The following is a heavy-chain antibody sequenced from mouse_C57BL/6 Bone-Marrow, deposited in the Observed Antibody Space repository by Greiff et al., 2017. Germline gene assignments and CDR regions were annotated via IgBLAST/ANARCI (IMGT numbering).Heavy chain of an antibody. CDR1: GYTFTSYT. D-gene: IGHD1-1*02. J-gene: IGHJ2*01. CDR2: INPSSGYT. V-gene: IGHV1-4*01. CDR3: ASLVGGDY. Sequence: QVQLKESGAELARPGASVKMSCKASGYTFTSYTMHWVKQRPGQGLEWIGYINPSSGYTKYNQKFKDKATLTADKSSSTAYMQLSSLTSEDSAVYYCASLVGGDYWGQGTTLTVSS.